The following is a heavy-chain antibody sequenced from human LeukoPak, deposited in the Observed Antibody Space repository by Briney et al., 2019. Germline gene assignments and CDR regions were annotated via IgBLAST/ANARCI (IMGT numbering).Heavy chain of an antibody. Sequence: SETLSLTCTVSGGSISSSSYYWGWIRQPPGKGLEWIGSIYYSGSTYYNPSLKSRVTISVDTSKNQFSLKLSSVTAADTAVYYCARRSGYQRDGPDYWGQGTLVTVSS. CDR3: ARRSGYQRDGPDY. D-gene: IGHD3-3*01. CDR1: GGSISSSSYY. CDR2: IYYSGST. V-gene: IGHV4-39*01. J-gene: IGHJ4*02.